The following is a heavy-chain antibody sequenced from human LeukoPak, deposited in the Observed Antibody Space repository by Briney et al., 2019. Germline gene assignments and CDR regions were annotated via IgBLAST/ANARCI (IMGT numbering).Heavy chain of an antibody. Sequence: GGSLRLSCAASGFTFSSYAMIWVRQAPGKGLEWVSALSVSGGTTYYADSVKGRSTISRDNSKNTLYLQMNGLRAEDTAVYYCAKQRHSNGWYYFDYWGQGTLVTVSS. CDR3: AKQRHSNGWYYFDY. CDR2: LSVSGGTT. CDR1: GFTFSSYA. V-gene: IGHV3-23*01. D-gene: IGHD6-19*01. J-gene: IGHJ4*02.